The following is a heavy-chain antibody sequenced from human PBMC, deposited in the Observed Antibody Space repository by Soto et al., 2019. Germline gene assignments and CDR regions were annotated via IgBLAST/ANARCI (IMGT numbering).Heavy chain of an antibody. J-gene: IGHJ2*01. CDR1: GGSISSYY. Sequence: QVQLQESGPGLVKPSETLSLTCTVSGGSISSYYWSWIRQPPGKGLEWIGYIYYSGSTNYNPTLKRRVTISLDTSRNQFSLKLSSVTAADTAVYYCARGSTYYYDSSGYYVRQLTHWYFDLWGRGTLVTVSS. D-gene: IGHD3-22*01. V-gene: IGHV4-59*08. CDR2: IYYSGST. CDR3: ARGSTYYYDSSGYYVRQLTHWYFDL.